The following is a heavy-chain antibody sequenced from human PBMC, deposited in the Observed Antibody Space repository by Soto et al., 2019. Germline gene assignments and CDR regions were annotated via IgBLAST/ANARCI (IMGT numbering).Heavy chain of an antibody. CDR2: IKQDGSEK. CDR3: ARAGINWGATDFDY. J-gene: IGHJ4*02. Sequence: GGSLRLSCAASGFTFSSYWMSWVRQAPGKGLEWVANIKQDGSEKYYVDSVKGRFTISRDNAKNSLYLQMNSLRAEDTAVYYCARAGINWGATDFDYWGQGTLVTVSS. CDR1: GFTFSSYW. D-gene: IGHD7-27*01. V-gene: IGHV3-7*03.